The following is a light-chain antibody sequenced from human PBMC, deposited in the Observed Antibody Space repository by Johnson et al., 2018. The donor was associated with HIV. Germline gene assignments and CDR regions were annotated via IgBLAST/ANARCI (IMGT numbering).Light chain of an antibody. CDR2: ENN. Sequence: QSVLTQPPSVSAAPGQKVTISCSGSSSNIGNNYVSWYQQLPGTAPKLLIYENNKRPLGIPDRFSGSKSGTSATLGITGLQTGAEADFYCGTGDTSLSAFVFGTGTKVTV. CDR1: SSNIGNNY. J-gene: IGLJ1*01. V-gene: IGLV1-51*02. CDR3: GTGDTSLSAFV.